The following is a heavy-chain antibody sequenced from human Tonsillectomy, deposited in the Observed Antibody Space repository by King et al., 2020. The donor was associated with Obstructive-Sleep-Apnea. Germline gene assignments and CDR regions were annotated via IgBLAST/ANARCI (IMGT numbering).Heavy chain of an antibody. CDR2: IIPIFATT. V-gene: IGHV1-69*01. D-gene: IGHD5-24*01. J-gene: IGHJ4*02. CDR3: AARRRRDGYNSAY. Sequence: QLVQSGAEVKKPGSSVKVSCKASGGTFSSYGISWVRQAPGQGLEWMGGIIPIFATTNYAQKFQGRVTITADESTSTAYMELSKLRSEDTAVYYCAARRRRDGYNSAYGGQGTLVTVSS. CDR1: GGTFSSYG.